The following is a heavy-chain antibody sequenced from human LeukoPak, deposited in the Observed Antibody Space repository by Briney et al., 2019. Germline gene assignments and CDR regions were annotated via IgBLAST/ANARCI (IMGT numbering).Heavy chain of an antibody. V-gene: IGHV3-30-3*01. CDR3: ARQNSGWYYYFDY. CDR1: GFTFSSYA. CDR2: ISYDGSNK. D-gene: IGHD6-19*01. J-gene: IGHJ4*02. Sequence: GGSLRLSCAASGFTFSSYAMHWVRQAPGKGLEWVAVISYDGSNKYYADSVKGRFTISRDNSKNTLYLQMSSLRAEDTAVYYCARQNSGWYYYFDYWGQGTLVTVSS.